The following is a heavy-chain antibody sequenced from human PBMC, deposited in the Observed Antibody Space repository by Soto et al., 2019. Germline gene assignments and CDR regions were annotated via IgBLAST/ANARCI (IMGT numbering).Heavy chain of an antibody. CDR2: ITGTGGNT. Sequence: EVQLLESGGGLVQPGGSLRLSCAASGFPLSPYGMTWVRQAPGKGLEWVSAITGTGGNTYYVDSVKGRFTSSRDNSKNMLYLRVNSLRVEDTAVYYCARIRGYWYGLDVWGQGTTVTVSS. CDR1: GFPLSPYG. J-gene: IGHJ6*02. CDR3: ARIRGYWYGLDV. V-gene: IGHV3-23*01.